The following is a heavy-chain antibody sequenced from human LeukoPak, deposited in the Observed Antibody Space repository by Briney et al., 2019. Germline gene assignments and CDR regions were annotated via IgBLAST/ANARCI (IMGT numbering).Heavy chain of an antibody. Sequence: GGSRRLSCAASGFTFSNYAMNWVRQAPGKGLEWVSVIGNSGGTTYYADSVKGRFTISRDNSKNTLYLQMNSLRAEDTAVYYCAIDVDAVTATDKPESYWGQGTLVTVSS. J-gene: IGHJ4*02. CDR1: GFTFSNYA. V-gene: IGHV3-23*01. D-gene: IGHD2-21*02. CDR3: AIDVDAVTATDKPESY. CDR2: IGNSGGTT.